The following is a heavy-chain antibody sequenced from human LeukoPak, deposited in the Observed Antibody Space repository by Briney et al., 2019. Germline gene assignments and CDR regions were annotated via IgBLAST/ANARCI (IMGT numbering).Heavy chain of an antibody. Sequence: PSETLSLTCTVSGGSISSSSYYWGWIRQPPGKGLEWIGSIYYSGSTYYNPSLKSRVTISVDTSKNQFSLKLSSVTAVDTAVYYCARLGIWFGELFYFDYWGQGTLVTVSS. V-gene: IGHV4-39*01. CDR3: ARLGIWFGELFYFDY. CDR1: GGSISSSSYY. D-gene: IGHD3-10*01. CDR2: IYYSGST. J-gene: IGHJ4*02.